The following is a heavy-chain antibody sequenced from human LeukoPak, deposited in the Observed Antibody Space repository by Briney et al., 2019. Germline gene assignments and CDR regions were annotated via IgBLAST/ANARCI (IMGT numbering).Heavy chain of an antibody. V-gene: IGHV4-39*01. CDR1: GDSISSSGDY. Sequence: SETLSLTCTVSGDSISSSGDYWGWIRQPPGKGLEWIGNIYYSGSTYYNPSLKSRVTIAVDTSKNQFSLKLTSVTAADTAVYYCARVGATYPHYYMDVWGKGTTVTVAS. J-gene: IGHJ6*03. CDR2: IYYSGST. D-gene: IGHD3-16*01. CDR3: ARVGATYPHYYMDV.